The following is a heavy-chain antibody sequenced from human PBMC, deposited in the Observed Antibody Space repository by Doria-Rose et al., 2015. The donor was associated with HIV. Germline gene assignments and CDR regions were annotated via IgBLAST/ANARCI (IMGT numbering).Heavy chain of an antibody. CDR3: ARDLVSGSTD. D-gene: IGHD1-26*01. Sequence: QVQLVQSGAEVKKPGSSVEVSCKASGGSFSSYVISWERQAPGHGLEWMGGIIPKFGTADYARKFQGRVTITADESTSTGYMELSSLRSEDTAVYYCARDLVSGSTDWGQGTLVTVSS. CDR1: GGSFSSYV. V-gene: IGHV1-69*01. J-gene: IGHJ4*02. CDR2: IIPKFGTA.